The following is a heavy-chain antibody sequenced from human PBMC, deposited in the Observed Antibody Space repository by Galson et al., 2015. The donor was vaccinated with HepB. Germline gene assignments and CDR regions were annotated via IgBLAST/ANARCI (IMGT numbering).Heavy chain of an antibody. CDR3: ARESVACIFCLVP. J-gene: IGHJ5*02. V-gene: IGHV1-18*04. CDR1: GYNFTKYG. CDR2: IHPVFGDS. D-gene: IGHD6-19*01. Sequence: SVKVSCKASGYNFTKYGIHWVRQVPGQGLEWIGWIHPVFGDSHITERLQGRVTISADTSSTTAYMEMRSLKFDDTGLYCCARESVACIFCLVPRGHAALVRVS.